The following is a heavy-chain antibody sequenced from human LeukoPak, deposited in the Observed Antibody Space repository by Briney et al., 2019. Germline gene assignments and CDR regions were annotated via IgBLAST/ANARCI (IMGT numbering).Heavy chain of an antibody. V-gene: IGHV4-4*07. CDR3: ARDPEGHGYYFDY. CDR2: IHTGGST. CDR1: GGSTSNYF. D-gene: IGHD3-3*01. Sequence: SETLSLTCTVSGGSTSNYFCTWLRQSAGKGLEWIGRIHTGGSTNYNPSLKSRVSMSVDTFKNQFSLKLSSVTAADTAVYYCARDPEGHGYYFDYWGQGALVTVSS. J-gene: IGHJ4*02.